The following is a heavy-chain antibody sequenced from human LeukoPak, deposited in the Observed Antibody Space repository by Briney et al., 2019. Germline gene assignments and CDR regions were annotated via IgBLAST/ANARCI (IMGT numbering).Heavy chain of an antibody. J-gene: IGHJ5*02. CDR2: ISSNGGST. CDR3: ARETYSSRSRWFDP. Sequence: GGSLRLSCAASGFVFNSHSMHWVRQAPGKGLECVSAISSNGGSTYYANSVKGRFTISRDNSKNTLYLQMGSLRAEDTALYYCARETYSSRSRWFDPWGQGTLVTVSS. V-gene: IGHV3-64*01. D-gene: IGHD6-13*01. CDR1: GFVFNSHS.